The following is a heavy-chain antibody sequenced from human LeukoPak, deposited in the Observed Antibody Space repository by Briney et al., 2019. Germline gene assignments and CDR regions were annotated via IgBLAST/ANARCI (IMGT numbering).Heavy chain of an antibody. CDR3: ARVAYVLRFLGRSQSGYFQH. V-gene: IGHV3-7*01. Sequence: PPGGSLRLSCAASGFTFSSYWMSWVRQAPGKGLEWVANIKQDGSEKYYVDSVKGRFTITRDNAKNSLYLQMNSLRAEDTAVYYCARVAYVLRFLGRSQSGYFQHWGQGTLVTVSS. CDR2: IKQDGSEK. CDR1: GFTFSSYW. D-gene: IGHD3-3*01. J-gene: IGHJ1*01.